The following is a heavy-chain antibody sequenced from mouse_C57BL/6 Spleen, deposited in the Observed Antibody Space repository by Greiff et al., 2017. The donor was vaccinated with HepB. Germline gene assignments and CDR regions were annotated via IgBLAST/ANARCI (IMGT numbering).Heavy chain of an antibody. CDR2: IHPNSGST. J-gene: IGHJ2*01. D-gene: IGHD1-1*01. Sequence: QVHVKQPGAELVKPGASVKLSCKASGYTFTSYWMHWVKQRPGQGLEWIGMIHPNSGSTNYNEKFKSKATLTVDKSSSTAYMQLSSLTSEDSAVYYCARPYYYGSSQYYFDYWGQGTTLTVSS. CDR3: ARPYYYGSSQYYFDY. V-gene: IGHV1-64*01. CDR1: GYTFTSYW.